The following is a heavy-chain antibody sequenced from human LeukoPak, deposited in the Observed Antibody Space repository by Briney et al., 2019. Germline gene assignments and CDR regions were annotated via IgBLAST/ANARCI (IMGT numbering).Heavy chain of an antibody. CDR2: IYYSGST. CDR1: GGSISSGSYY. J-gene: IGHJ4*02. D-gene: IGHD3-16*01. V-gene: IGHV4-61*01. Sequence: SQTLSLTCTVSGGSISSGSYYWSWIRQPPGKGLEWIGYIYYSGSTNYNPSLKSRVTISVDTSKNQFSLKLSSVTAADTAVYYCARGLGELPGYWGQGTLVTVSS. CDR3: ARGLGELPGY.